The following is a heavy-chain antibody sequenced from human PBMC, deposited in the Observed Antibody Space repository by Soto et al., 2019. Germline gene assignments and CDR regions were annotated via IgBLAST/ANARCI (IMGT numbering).Heavy chain of an antibody. CDR3: AKDQELDIVVPITTENSAYNWFDP. CDR2: ISGDGGST. V-gene: IGHV3-23*01. CDR1: GFPFSSYA. D-gene: IGHD2-15*01. J-gene: IGHJ5*02. Sequence: PXECLTLSCAAPGFPFSSYAMNWVRQAPGAGLEWVSLISGDGGSTYYADSVKGRFTISRDNSKKTLYLQMNSLRVEDTATYYCAKDQELDIVVPITTENSAYNWFDPWGQGTLVTVS.